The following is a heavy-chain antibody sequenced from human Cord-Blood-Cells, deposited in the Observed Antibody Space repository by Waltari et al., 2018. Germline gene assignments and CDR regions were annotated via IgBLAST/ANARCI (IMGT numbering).Heavy chain of an antibody. Sequence: QLQLQESGPGLVKPSETLSLTCTVSGGPITSSSYYWGWLRPPHGKGLEWIGSIYYSGSTYYNPSLKSRVTISVDTSKNQFSLKLSSVTAADTAVYYCAILPRIAVAGTDYYYYMDVWGKGTTVTVSS. V-gene: IGHV4-39*07. CDR1: GGPITSSSYY. CDR3: AILPRIAVAGTDYYYYMDV. J-gene: IGHJ6*03. CDR2: IYYSGST. D-gene: IGHD6-19*01.